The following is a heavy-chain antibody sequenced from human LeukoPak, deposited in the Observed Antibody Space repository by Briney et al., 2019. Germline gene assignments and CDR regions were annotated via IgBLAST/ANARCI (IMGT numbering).Heavy chain of an antibody. D-gene: IGHD5-24*01. Sequence: PSETLSLTCTVSGGSVSSGSYYWSWIRQPPGKGLEWIGYIYYSGSTNYNPSLKSQVTISVDTSKNQFSLKLSSVTAADTAVYYCARRRDGYNSLFDYWGQGTLVTVSS. CDR2: IYYSGST. CDR3: ARRRDGYNSLFDY. V-gene: IGHV4-61*01. CDR1: GGSVSSGSYY. J-gene: IGHJ4*02.